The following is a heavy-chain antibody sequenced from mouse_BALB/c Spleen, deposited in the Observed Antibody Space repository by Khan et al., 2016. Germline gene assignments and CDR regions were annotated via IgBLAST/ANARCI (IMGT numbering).Heavy chain of an antibody. V-gene: IGHV4-1*02. CDR3: ASAGNYGYLAD. CDR1: GFEFSRYW. J-gene: IGHJ3*01. D-gene: IGHD1-1*01. Sequence: EVKLLESGGGLVHPGGSLKLSCAASGFEFSRYWMSWVRQAPGKGLEWIGDINPDSYTINYTPSLKDKFIISRDNAQNTLYLQISKVRTEDTATYYCASAGNYGYLADWGPGTLVTVSA. CDR2: INPDSYTI.